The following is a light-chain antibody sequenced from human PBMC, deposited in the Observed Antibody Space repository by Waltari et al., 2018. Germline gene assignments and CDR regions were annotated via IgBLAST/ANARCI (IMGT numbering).Light chain of an antibody. J-gene: IGKJ2*01. Sequence: DIVLTQSPATLSLSPGDRATLSCRASESIASPLVWYQQKPGPPPRVLIYDTPNRAAGIPARFSGSGSGTDFSLTISSLEPEDFVVYYCQQRSHWPMYTFGQGTKLEIK. CDR3: QQRSHWPMYT. V-gene: IGKV3-11*01. CDR1: ESIASP. CDR2: DTP.